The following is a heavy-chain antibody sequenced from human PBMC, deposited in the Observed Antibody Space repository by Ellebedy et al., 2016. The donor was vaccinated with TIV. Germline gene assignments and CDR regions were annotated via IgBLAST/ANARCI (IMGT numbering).Heavy chain of an antibody. CDR1: GFTFSNYW. CDR2: IKQDGSKK. D-gene: IGHD6-19*01. Sequence: GESLKISCAASGFTFSNYWMSWVRQAPGKGLEWVANIKQDGSKKYYVDSVKGRFSISRDNGRNSLFLQMNSLSPEDTAVYYCARDQWLGRAYYFDSWGQGTLVTVSS. V-gene: IGHV3-7*01. J-gene: IGHJ4*02. CDR3: ARDQWLGRAYYFDS.